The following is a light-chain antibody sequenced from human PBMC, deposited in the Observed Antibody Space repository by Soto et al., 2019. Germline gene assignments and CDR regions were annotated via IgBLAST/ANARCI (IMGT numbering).Light chain of an antibody. CDR2: EDN. J-gene: IGLJ2*01. Sequence: NFMLTQPHSVSESPGKTVTISCTRSSGTIASNYVQWYQQRPGSAPTTVIYEDNQRPSGVPDRFSGSTDGSSNSASLTISGLQTEDEAEYYCCSLEGSNALVVFGGGTKLTVL. V-gene: IGLV6-57*04. CDR3: CSLEGSNALVV. CDR1: SGTIASNY.